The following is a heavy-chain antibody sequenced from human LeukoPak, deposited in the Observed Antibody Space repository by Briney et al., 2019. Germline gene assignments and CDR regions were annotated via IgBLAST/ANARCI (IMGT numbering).Heavy chain of an antibody. V-gene: IGHV3-30*02. J-gene: IGHJ4*02. CDR1: GFIFSSYG. D-gene: IGHD5-24*01. Sequence: GRALRLSCAASGFIFSSYGMHWVRQAPGKGLECVAFILYDGSNKYYADSVKGRVTISRDNSKNTLYLQMNGLRAEDTAVYYCAKGTKMAELDHWGQGTLVTVSS. CDR3: AKGTKMAELDH. CDR2: ILYDGSNK.